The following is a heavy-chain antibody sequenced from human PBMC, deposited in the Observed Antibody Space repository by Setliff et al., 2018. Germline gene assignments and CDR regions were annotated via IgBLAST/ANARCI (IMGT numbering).Heavy chain of an antibody. CDR3: AREKNTIVSGSGYHYYLDV. Sequence: PGGSLRLSCAASGFTVSSNYMTWVRQAPGKGLEWVSFIRGTSSHIYYADSVKGRFTISRDNADNSLYLQMNSLTTDDTAVYFCAREKNTIVSGSGYHYYLDVWGTGTAVTVSS. J-gene: IGHJ6*03. D-gene: IGHD1-26*01. CDR2: IRGTSSHI. V-gene: IGHV3-21*01. CDR1: GFTVSSNY.